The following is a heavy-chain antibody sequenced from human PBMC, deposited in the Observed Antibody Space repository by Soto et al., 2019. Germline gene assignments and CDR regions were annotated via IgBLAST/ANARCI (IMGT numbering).Heavy chain of an antibody. D-gene: IGHD6-19*01. Sequence: QVQLQESGPGLVRPSGTLSLTCAVSGDSINSNYCWTWVRQPPGKGLEWIAEIYYSGGTSYNPSLKSRVTISMDNSKNPFSLNLTSVTAANTAMYYCARDTGWGLGYWGQGTLVTVSS. CDR1: GDSINSNYC. CDR3: ARDTGWGLGY. J-gene: IGHJ4*02. V-gene: IGHV4-4*02. CDR2: IYYSGGT.